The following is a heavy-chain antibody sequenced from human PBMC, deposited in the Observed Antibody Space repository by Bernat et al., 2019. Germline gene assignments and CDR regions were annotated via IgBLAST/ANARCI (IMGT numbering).Heavy chain of an antibody. Sequence: EVQLVESGGGLIQPGGSLRLSCAASGFTVSSNYMSWVRQAPGKGLEWVSVIYSGGSTYYADSVKGRFIISRDNSKNTLYLQMNSLRAEDTAVYYCARDLNGFSGYDSSPAPWGQGTLVTVSS. CDR1: GFTVSSNY. D-gene: IGHD5-12*01. CDR2: IYSGGST. CDR3: ARDLNGFSGYDSSPAP. V-gene: IGHV3-53*01. J-gene: IGHJ5*02.